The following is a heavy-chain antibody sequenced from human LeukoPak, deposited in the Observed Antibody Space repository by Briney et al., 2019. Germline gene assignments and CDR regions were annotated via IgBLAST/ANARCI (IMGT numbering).Heavy chain of an antibody. Sequence: GGSLRLSCATSGFTFTTFWMHWVRQAPGKGLVWVSRINHDGSSTNYADSVKGRFTISRDNAKNTVYLQMNSLRAEDTAVYYCAELGITMIGGVWGKGTTVTVSS. CDR2: INHDGSST. J-gene: IGHJ6*04. V-gene: IGHV3-74*01. CDR1: GFTFTTFW. CDR3: AELGITMIGGV. D-gene: IGHD3-10*02.